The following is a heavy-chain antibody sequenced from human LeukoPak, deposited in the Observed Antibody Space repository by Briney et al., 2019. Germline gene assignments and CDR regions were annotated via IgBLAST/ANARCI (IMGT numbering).Heavy chain of an antibody. V-gene: IGHV3-30*02. CDR3: VKDDPVLHF. CDR2: IRPNGGKK. Sequence: GGSLRLSCSPSGLTFSTCAMHCVPPAPGRGVEWLKIIRPNGGKKFYSDSVKGRFTVSRDNFKNMLYLEMNSLRSEDTAVYYCVKDDPVLHFWGQGTLVSVSS. J-gene: IGHJ4*02. CDR1: GLTFSTCA.